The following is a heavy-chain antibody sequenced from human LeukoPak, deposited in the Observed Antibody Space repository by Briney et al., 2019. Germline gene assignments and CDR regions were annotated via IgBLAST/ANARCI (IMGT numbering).Heavy chain of an antibody. V-gene: IGHV4-38-2*02. Sequence: PSETLSLTCTVSGYSISSGYYWGWIRQPPGRGLEWIGNIYHSGSTYYNPSLKSRVTISVDTSKNQFSLKLSSVTATDTAVYYCARVISGSYGGSALDIWGQGTMVTVSS. CDR2: IYHSGST. CDR1: GYSISSGYY. CDR3: ARVISGSYGGSALDI. J-gene: IGHJ3*02. D-gene: IGHD1-26*01.